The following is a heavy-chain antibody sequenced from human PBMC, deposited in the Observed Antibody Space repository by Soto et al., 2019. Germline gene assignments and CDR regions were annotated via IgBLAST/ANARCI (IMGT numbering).Heavy chain of an antibody. V-gene: IGHV1-46*03. CDR1: GYTFTSYY. CDR3: ARGGLPLLRYFDWPDY. D-gene: IGHD3-9*01. CDR2: INPSGGST. J-gene: IGHJ4*02. Sequence: GASVKVSCKASGYTFTSYYMHWVRQAPGQGLEWMGIINPSGGSTSYAQKFQGRVTMTRDTSTSTVYMELSSLRSEDTSVYYCARGGLPLLRYFDWPDYWGQGTLVTVSS.